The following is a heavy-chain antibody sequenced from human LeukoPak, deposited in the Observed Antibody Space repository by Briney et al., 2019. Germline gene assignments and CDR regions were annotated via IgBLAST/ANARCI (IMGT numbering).Heavy chain of an antibody. Sequence: GGSLRLSCAASGFTFSSYAMHWVRQAPGKGLEWVAVISHDGSNKYYADSVKGRFTISRDNSKNTLYLQMNSLRAEDTAVYYCARVGHDILTGYYRGDYYYGMDVWGQGTTVTVSS. D-gene: IGHD3-9*01. CDR3: ARVGHDILTGYYRGDYYYGMDV. J-gene: IGHJ6*02. CDR1: GFTFSSYA. V-gene: IGHV3-30-3*01. CDR2: ISHDGSNK.